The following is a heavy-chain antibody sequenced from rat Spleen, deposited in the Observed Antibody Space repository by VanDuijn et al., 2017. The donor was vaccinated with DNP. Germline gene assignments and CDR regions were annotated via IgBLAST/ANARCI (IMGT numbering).Heavy chain of an antibody. V-gene: IGHV5-31*01. CDR1: GFTFNDYW. Sequence: EVQLVESGGDLVQPGKSLKLSCVASGFTFNDYWMTWIRQVPGKGLEWVASTIGSGGNSYYPDSLKGQFTISRDNAKNTLYLQMNSLRSEDTATYYCARGVYGGYLYFDYWGQGVMVTVSS. D-gene: IGHD1-11*01. J-gene: IGHJ2*01. CDR3: ARGVYGGYLYFDY. CDR2: TIGSGGNS.